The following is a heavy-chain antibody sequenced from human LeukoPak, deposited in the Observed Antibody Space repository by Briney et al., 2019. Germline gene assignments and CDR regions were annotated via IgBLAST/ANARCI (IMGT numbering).Heavy chain of an antibody. CDR3: ARHLTGSSVCIEY. V-gene: IGHV4-4*09. J-gene: IGHJ4*02. D-gene: IGHD2-8*02. Sequence: PSETLSLTCTVSDGCISNYYWSWIRQPPGKGLEWIGYIYTSGSTNYNPSLKSRVTISVDTSKNQFSLKLRSVTAADTAVYYCARHLTGSSVCIEYWGQGTLVTVSS. CDR1: DGCISNYY. CDR2: IYTSGST.